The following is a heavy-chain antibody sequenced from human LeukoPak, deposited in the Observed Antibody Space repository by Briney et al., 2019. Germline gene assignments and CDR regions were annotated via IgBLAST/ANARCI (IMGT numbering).Heavy chain of an antibody. D-gene: IGHD1-26*01. CDR1: GFTFSNYG. Sequence: PGGSLRLSCAASGFTFSNYGMHWVRQAPGKGLEWVALISYDGTTKYYADSVKGRFTISRDSSKNTLYLQMNSLRAEDTAVYYCAKVRWELLVSDYFDYWGQGTLVTVSS. V-gene: IGHV3-30*18. CDR2: ISYDGTTK. J-gene: IGHJ4*02. CDR3: AKVRWELLVSDYFDY.